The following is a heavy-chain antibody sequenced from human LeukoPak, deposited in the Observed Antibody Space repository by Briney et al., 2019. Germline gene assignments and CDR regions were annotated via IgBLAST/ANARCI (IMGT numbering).Heavy chain of an antibody. CDR2: IYSGGTA. Sequence: PGGSLRLSCAASGFTVNSNYMSWVRQAPGKGLEWVSVIYSGGTALYADSVKGRFTISRDNTKNTLYLQMNSLRAEDTAVYYCGRGLGRIEYWGQGTLVTVSS. CDR3: GRGLGRIEY. D-gene: IGHD1-1*01. V-gene: IGHV3-53*01. CDR1: GFTVNSNY. J-gene: IGHJ4*02.